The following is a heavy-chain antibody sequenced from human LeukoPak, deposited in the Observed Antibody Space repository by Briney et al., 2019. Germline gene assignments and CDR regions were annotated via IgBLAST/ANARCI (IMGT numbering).Heavy chain of an antibody. Sequence: ASVKVSCKASGYTFTAYYIHWVRQAPGQGLEWMGWINPNSGGTNYAQKFQGRVTMTRDTSISTAYMELSRLRSDDTAVYYCARVYGSGSYYLNYWGQGTLVTVSS. CDR1: GYTFTAYY. D-gene: IGHD3-10*01. CDR3: ARVYGSGSYYLNY. V-gene: IGHV1-2*02. J-gene: IGHJ4*02. CDR2: INPNSGGT.